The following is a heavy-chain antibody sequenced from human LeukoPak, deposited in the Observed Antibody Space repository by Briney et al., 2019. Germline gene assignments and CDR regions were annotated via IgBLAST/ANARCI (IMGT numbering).Heavy chain of an antibody. J-gene: IGHJ1*01. CDR1: GFTFDDYA. CDR3: ARDSQEFFQH. V-gene: IGHV3-43*02. Sequence: PGGSLRLSCAASGFTFDDYAMHWVRQAPGKGLEWVSAISGDGGSTYYADSMKGRFTISRDNSKNSLYLQMNSLRTEDTALYYCARDSQEFFQHWGQGTLVTVSS. CDR2: ISGDGGST.